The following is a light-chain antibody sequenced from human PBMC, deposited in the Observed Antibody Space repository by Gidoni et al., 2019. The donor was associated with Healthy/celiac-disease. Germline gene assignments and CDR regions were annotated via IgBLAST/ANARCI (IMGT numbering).Light chain of an antibody. Sequence: ELVLTQSPRTLSLSPGERATLSCRASQSVSSSYLAWYQQKPGQAPRLLIYGASSRATGIPDRFSGSGSGTDFTLTISRLEPEDFAVYYCQQYGSSPPVTFGQGTRLEIK. J-gene: IGKJ5*01. CDR1: QSVSSSY. CDR2: GAS. CDR3: QQYGSSPPVT. V-gene: IGKV3-20*01.